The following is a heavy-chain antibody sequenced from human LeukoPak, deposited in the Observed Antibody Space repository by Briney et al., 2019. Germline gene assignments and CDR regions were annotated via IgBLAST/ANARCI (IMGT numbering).Heavy chain of an antibody. J-gene: IGHJ5*02. CDR3: GREYGDYPPRWFDP. V-gene: IGHV4-59*01. CDR2: IYYSGST. D-gene: IGHD4-17*01. Sequence: SETLSLTCTVSGGSISSYYWSWIRQPPGKGLEWVGYIYYSGSTNFNPSLKSRVTISVDTSKNQFSLKLSSVTAADTAVYYCGREYGDYPPRWFDPWGQGTLVTVSS. CDR1: GGSISSYY.